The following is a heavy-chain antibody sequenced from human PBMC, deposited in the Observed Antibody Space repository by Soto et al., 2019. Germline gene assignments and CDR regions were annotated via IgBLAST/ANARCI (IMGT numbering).Heavy chain of an antibody. CDR2: IIPIFGTA. V-gene: IGHV1-69*01. J-gene: IGHJ4*02. D-gene: IGHD3-16*01. Sequence: QVQLVQSGAEVKKPGSSVKVCCKASGGTFSSYSINWLRRAPGQGLEWMGEIIPIFGTANYAQKFQGRVTITADESTSTAYMELSSLRSEDTAVYYCARDGRRHSGGIDYWGQGTLVTVSS. CDR1: GGTFSSYS. CDR3: ARDGRRHSGGIDY.